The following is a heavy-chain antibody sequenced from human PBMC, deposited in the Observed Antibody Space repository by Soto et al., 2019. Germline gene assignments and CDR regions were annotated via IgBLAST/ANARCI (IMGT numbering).Heavy chain of an antibody. J-gene: IGHJ5*02. D-gene: IGHD3-10*01. V-gene: IGHV4-30-2*01. CDR2: IYHSGST. CDR1: GGSISSGGYS. Sequence: QLQLQESGSGLVKPSQTLSLTCAVSGGSISSGGYSWSWIRQPPGKGLEWIGYIYHSGSTYYNPSLKSRVTISVDRSKNQFSLKLSSVTAADTAVYYCARGWRYYYGSGAFNPWGQGTLVTVSS. CDR3: ARGWRYYYGSGAFNP.